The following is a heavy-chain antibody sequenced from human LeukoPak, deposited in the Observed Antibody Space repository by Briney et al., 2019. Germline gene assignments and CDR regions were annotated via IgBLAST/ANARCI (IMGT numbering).Heavy chain of an antibody. CDR2: IYYSGST. CDR3: ARGRDGYNYRFFDY. Sequence: KPSETLSLTCTVSGGSISSYYWRWIRQPPGKGLEWIGYIYYSGSTYYNPSLKSRVTISVDTSTNQFSLKLRSVTAAATAVYYCARGRDGYNYRFFDYWGQGTLVTVSS. V-gene: IGHV4-59*01. D-gene: IGHD5-24*01. J-gene: IGHJ4*02. CDR1: GGSISSYY.